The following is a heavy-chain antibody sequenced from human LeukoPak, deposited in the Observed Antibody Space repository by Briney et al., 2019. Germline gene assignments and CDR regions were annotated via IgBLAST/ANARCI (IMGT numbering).Heavy chain of an antibody. CDR1: GFTFSNSA. J-gene: IGHJ4*02. Sequence: GSLRLSCAASGFTFSNSAMSWIRQPPGKGLEWIGYIYYSGSTNYNPSLKSRVTISVDTSKNQFSLKLSSVTAADTAVYFCARDLWSTAAGIFDFWGQGALVTVSS. CDR3: ARDLWSTAAGIFDF. D-gene: IGHD6-25*01. V-gene: IGHV4-59*01. CDR2: IYYSGST.